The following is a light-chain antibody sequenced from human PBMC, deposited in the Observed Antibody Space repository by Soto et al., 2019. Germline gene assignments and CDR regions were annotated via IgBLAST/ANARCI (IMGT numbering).Light chain of an antibody. CDR1: QSISSY. V-gene: IGKV1-39*01. CDR3: QQSYSTPRFT. J-gene: IGKJ3*01. Sequence: DIQMTQSPSSLSASVGDRVTITCRASQSISSYLNWYQQKPGKAPKLLIYAASSLQSAVPSRFSGSVSGTDFTLTISSLQPEDFATYYCQQSYSTPRFTFGPGTKVDIK. CDR2: AAS.